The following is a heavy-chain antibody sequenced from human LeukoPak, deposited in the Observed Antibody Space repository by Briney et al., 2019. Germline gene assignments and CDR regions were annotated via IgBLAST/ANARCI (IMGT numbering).Heavy chain of an antibody. Sequence: PGGSLRLSCAASGFPVSSNYMSWVRQAPGKGLEGGSVIYSGGSTYYADSVKGRFTISRDNSKNTLSLQMNSLRAEDTAVYYCARAHLPSYRLYFDYWGQGTLVTVSS. CDR2: IYSGGST. CDR3: ARAHLPSYRLYFDY. V-gene: IGHV3-53*01. D-gene: IGHD3-16*02. J-gene: IGHJ4*02. CDR1: GFPVSSNY.